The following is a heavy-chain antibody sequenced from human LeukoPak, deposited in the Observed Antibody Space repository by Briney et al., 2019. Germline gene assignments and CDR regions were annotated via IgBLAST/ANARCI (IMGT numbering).Heavy chain of an antibody. Sequence: GESLKISCKGSGCSFTSYWIGWVRQMPGKGLEWMGIIYPGDSDTRYSPSFQGQVTISADKSISTAYLQWSSLKASDTAMYYCARLNYYGSGKGAFDIWGQGTMVTVSS. V-gene: IGHV5-51*01. D-gene: IGHD3-10*01. J-gene: IGHJ3*02. CDR1: GCSFTSYW. CDR2: IYPGDSDT. CDR3: ARLNYYGSGKGAFDI.